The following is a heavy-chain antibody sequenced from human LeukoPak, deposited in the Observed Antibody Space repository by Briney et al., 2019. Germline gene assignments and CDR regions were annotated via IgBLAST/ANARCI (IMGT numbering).Heavy chain of an antibody. J-gene: IGHJ4*02. D-gene: IGHD3-3*01. CDR1: GFTFSNYE. V-gene: IGHV3-48*03. Sequence: VGSLRLSCVVSGFTFSNYEMNWVRQAPGKGLEWVSSISSSGNSIYYVDSVKARFTISRDNAKNSLYLQMNSLRAEDTAVYYCARVEYGVAMLRHWGQGTLVTVSS. CDR3: ARVEYGVAMLRH. CDR2: ISSSGNSI.